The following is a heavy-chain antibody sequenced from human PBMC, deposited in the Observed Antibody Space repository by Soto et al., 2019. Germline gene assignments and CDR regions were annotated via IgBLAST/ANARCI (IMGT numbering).Heavy chain of an antibody. CDR1: GGSFSGYY. CDR3: ASYDFWSGYYSN. D-gene: IGHD3-3*01. V-gene: IGHV4-34*01. CDR2: INHSGST. J-gene: IGHJ4*02. Sequence: SETLSLTCAVYGGSFSGYYWSWIRQPPGKGLEWIGEINHSGSTNYNPSLKSRVTISVDTSKNQFSLKLLSVTAADTAVYYCASYDFWSGYYSNWGQGTLVTVSS.